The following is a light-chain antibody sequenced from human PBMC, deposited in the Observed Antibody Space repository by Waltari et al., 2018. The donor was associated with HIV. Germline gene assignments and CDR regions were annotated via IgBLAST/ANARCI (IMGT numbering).Light chain of an antibody. CDR3: CSYAGTVTYLV. J-gene: IGLJ2*01. V-gene: IGLV2-23*01. CDR1: RSYVCSPMC. CDR2: NDN. Sequence: QSPLTQPASVSGSPGQPVTITCNVTRSYVCSPMCVSWYHRHPVKGPRLVIYNDNCPPSGISSRCSGSKSGNTASLTISGLQADDEAEYSCCSYAGTVTYLVFGGGTKLTVL.